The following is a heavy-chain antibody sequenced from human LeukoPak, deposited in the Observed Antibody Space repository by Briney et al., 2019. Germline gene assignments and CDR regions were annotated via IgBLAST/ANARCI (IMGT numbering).Heavy chain of an antibody. CDR1: GYSISSGYY. Sequence: SETLSLTCTVSGYSISSGYYWGWIRQPPGKGLEWIGSIYHSGSTYYNPSLKSRVTISVDTSKNQFSLKLSSVTAADPAVYYCARELDSSDDAFDIWGQGTMVTVSS. CDR3: ARELDSSDDAFDI. D-gene: IGHD3-22*01. V-gene: IGHV4-38-2*02. J-gene: IGHJ3*02. CDR2: IYHSGST.